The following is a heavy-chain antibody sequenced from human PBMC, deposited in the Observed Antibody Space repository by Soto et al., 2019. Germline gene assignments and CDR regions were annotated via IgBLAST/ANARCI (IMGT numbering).Heavy chain of an antibody. J-gene: IGHJ6*02. V-gene: IGHV1-69*01. CDR2: IIPIFGTA. CDR1: GGTFSSYA. Sequence: QVQLVQSGAEVKKPGSSVKVSCKASGGTFSSYAISWVRQAPGHGLEWMGGIIPIFGTANYAQKFQGRVTITADEATSTAYMELSSLRSEDTAGYYCARWGDSSSTCCPTNGMDVWVQGTTVTVSS. CDR3: ARWGDSSSTCCPTNGMDV. D-gene: IGHD2-2*01.